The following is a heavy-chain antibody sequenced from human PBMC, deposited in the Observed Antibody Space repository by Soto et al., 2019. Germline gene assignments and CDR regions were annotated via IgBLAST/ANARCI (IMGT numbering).Heavy chain of an antibody. V-gene: IGHV4-4*07. CDR1: GDSMPNYY. D-gene: IGHD1-1*01. CDR3: ARDSRGSTGTTGWFDP. Sequence: SETLSLTCSVSGDSMPNYYWTWIRQPAGKGLEWIGRIFSSGNTNYNPSLKSRVTMSVDTSKNQFSLTLTSVTAADTAVYYCARDSRGSTGTTGWFDPWGQGTLVTVSS. J-gene: IGHJ5*02. CDR2: IFSSGNT.